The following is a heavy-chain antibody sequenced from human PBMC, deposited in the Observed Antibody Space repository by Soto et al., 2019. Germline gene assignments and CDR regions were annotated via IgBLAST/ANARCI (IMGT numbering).Heavy chain of an antibody. Sequence: PSETLSLTCTVFGASIRSFQWSWIRQPAGKGLEWIGHIYIRGQTSYNPTLDSRVTLSLDTSKNQVSLEVTSVTAADTGVYYCAGDSYVRGNYFFFESWGQGTQVT. CDR2: IYIRGQT. CDR1: GASIRSFQ. CDR3: AGDSYVRGNYFFFES. D-gene: IGHD3-10*02. V-gene: IGHV4-4*07. J-gene: IGHJ4*02.